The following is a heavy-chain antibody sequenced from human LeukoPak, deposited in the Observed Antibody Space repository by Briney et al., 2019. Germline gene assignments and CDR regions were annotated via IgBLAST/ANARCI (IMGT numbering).Heavy chain of an antibody. J-gene: IGHJ4*02. Sequence: PSETLSLTCTVSGGATSSSNYYWAWIRQPPGKGLEWMGSIFYSGTTHYNPSLKSRVTISVDTSKNQFSLKLTSVTAADTAVYYCARLSNYGGHAGDGYCGQGTLVTVTS. V-gene: IGHV4-39*01. CDR3: ARLSNYGGHAGDGY. D-gene: IGHD4-23*01. CDR2: IFYSGTT. CDR1: GGATSSSNYY.